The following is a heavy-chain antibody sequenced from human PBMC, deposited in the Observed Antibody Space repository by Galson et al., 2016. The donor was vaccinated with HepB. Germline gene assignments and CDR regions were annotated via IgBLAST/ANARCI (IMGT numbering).Heavy chain of an antibody. Sequence: PALVKPTQTLTLTCTFSGFSLSTSGVGVGWIRQPPGEALEWLALIYWNDDKRYSPSLKRSFSLTKDTSKNQVVLTMTNMDPVDTATYYCSRRTLHAGHWTFDYWGQGTLVTVSS. V-gene: IGHV2-5*01. J-gene: IGHJ4*02. CDR1: GFSLSTSGVG. D-gene: IGHD1-1*01. CDR2: IYWNDDK. CDR3: SRRTLHAGHWTFDY.